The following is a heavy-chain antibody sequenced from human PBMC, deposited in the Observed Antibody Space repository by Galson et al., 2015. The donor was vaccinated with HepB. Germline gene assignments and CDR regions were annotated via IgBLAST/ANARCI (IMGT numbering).Heavy chain of an antibody. V-gene: IGHV4-34*01. D-gene: IGHD6-19*01. J-gene: IGHJ6*03. CDR1: GGSFSDYY. CDR2: ISHRGST. Sequence: ETLSPTCAVYGGSFSDYYWSWIRPAPGKGLEWIGEISHRGSTNFHPSLRRRVTISLDTSKNQFSLRLNSVTAADTAVYYCARQSRECSSGWYLGSFNYMDGWGKGSTVTVSS. CDR3: ARQSRECSSGWYLGSFNYMDG.